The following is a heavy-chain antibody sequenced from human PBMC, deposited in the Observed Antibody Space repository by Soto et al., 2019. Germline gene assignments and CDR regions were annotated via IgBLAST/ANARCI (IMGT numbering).Heavy chain of an antibody. Sequence: PSGTLSLACTVFGGSIRICVYYWSWIRQHPGKGLEWIGYIYYSGSTYYNPSLKSRVTISVDTSKNQFSLKLSSVTAADTAVYYCARSVFPWGQGTLVTVSS. V-gene: IGHV4-31*03. CDR1: GGSIRICVYY. CDR3: ARSVFP. J-gene: IGHJ5*02. CDR2: IYYSGST.